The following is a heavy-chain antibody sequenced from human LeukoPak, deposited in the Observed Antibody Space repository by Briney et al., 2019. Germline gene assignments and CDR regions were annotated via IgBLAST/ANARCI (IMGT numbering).Heavy chain of an antibody. CDR2: ISGSGGST. D-gene: IGHD3-9*01. J-gene: IGHJ4*02. V-gene: IGHV3-23*01. Sequence: PGGSLRLSCAASGFTFSSYAMSWVRQAPGKGLEWVSAISGSGGSTYYADSVKGRFTISRDNSKNTPYLQMNSLRAEDTAVYYCAKVAYYDILTGYMYYFDYWGQGTLVTVSS. CDR3: AKVAYYDILTGYMYYFDY. CDR1: GFTFSSYA.